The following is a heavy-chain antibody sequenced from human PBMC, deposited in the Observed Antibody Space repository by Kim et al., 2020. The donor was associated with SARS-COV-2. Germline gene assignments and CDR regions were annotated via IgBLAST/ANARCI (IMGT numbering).Heavy chain of an antibody. CDR1: EYTFTSYA. Sequence: ASVKVSCKASEYTFTSYAMSWVRQAPGQGLEWMGWINTNTGNPTYAQGFTGRFVFSLDTSVSTAFLRISSLKAEDTAVYYCARVNYGSGSLWVYNYYGLDVWGQGTTVTVSS. CDR3: ARVNYGSGSLWVYNYYGLDV. CDR2: INTNTGNP. V-gene: IGHV7-4-1*02. D-gene: IGHD3-10*01. J-gene: IGHJ6*02.